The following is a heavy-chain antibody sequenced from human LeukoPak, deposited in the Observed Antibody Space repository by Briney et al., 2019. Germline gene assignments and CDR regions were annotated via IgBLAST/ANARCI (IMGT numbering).Heavy chain of an antibody. CDR3: ATTAGPAGGGHLLEKGLDDNHFYMDV. CDR2: ISAYNGNT. Sequence: VKVSCKASGYTFTSYGISWVRQAPGQGLEWMGWISAYNGNTNYAQKLQGRVTMTTDTSTSTAYMELRSLRSDDTAVYYCATTAGPAGGGHLLEKGLDDNHFYMDVWGQGTLVTVSS. D-gene: IGHD3-3*01. J-gene: IGHJ4*02. CDR1: GYTFTSYG. V-gene: IGHV1-18*01.